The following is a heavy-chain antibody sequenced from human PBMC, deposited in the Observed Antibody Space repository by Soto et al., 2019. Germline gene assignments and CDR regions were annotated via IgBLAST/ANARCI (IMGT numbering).Heavy chain of an antibody. CDR1: GYTFTGYY. CDR2: ISPYDGDT. CDR3: ARKSSSSSWFDP. J-gene: IGHJ5*02. Sequence: GASVKVSCKASGYTFTGYYMHWVRQAPGQGLEWMGWISPYDGDTDYAQKLQGRVTMTTDTSTRTAYMELRSLRSDDTAVYYCARKSSSSSWFDPWGQGTLVTVSS. V-gene: IGHV1-18*04. D-gene: IGHD6-6*01.